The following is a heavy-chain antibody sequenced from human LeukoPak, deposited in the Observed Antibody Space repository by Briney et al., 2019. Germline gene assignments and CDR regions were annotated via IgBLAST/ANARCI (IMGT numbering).Heavy chain of an antibody. CDR1: GGSFSGYY. V-gene: IGHV4-34*01. D-gene: IGHD4-17*01. CDR2: INHSGST. CDR3: ARGQGTTVTYYYYYGMDV. Sequence: SETLSLTCAVYGGSFSGYYWSWIRQPPGKGLEWIGEINHSGSTNYNPSLKSRVTISVDTSKNQFSLKLSSVTAADTAVYYCARGQGTTVTYYYYYGMDVWGQGTTVTVSS. J-gene: IGHJ6*02.